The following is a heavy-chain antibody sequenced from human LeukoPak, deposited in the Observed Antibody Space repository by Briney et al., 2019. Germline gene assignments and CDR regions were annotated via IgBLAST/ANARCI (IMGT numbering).Heavy chain of an antibody. CDR1: GFTFSSYG. CDR2: LWYDGSNK. V-gene: IGHV3-33*06. CDR3: AKALGSYLDY. J-gene: IGHJ4*02. Sequence: GGSLRLSCAASGFTFSSYGMHWVRQAPGKGLEWLAVLWYDGSNKYYADSVKGRFTISRDNSKNTLYLQMNSLRAEDTAVYYCAKALGSYLDYWGQGTLVTVSS. D-gene: IGHD1-26*01.